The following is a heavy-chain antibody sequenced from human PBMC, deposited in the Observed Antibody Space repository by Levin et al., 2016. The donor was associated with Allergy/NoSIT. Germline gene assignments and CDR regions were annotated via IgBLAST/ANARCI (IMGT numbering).Heavy chain of an antibody. CDR3: AREGFGEFLLPYYYYGMDV. J-gene: IGHJ6*02. D-gene: IGHD3-10*01. V-gene: IGHV4-39*02. Sequence: WIRQPPGKGLEWIGSIYYSGSTYYNPSLKSRVTISVDTSKNQFSLKLSSVTAADTAVYYCAREGFGEFLLPYYYYGMDVWGQGTTVTVSS. CDR2: IYYSGST.